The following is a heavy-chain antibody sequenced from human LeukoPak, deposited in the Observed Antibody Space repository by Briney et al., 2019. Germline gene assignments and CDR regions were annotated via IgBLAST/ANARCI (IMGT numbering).Heavy chain of an antibody. D-gene: IGHD3-10*01. CDR3: ARDREVVRGAYYYYMDV. J-gene: IGHJ6*03. Sequence: SQTLSLTCTVSGGSISSGDYYWSWIRQPPGKGLEWTGYIYYSGSTYYNPSLKSRVTISVDTSKNQFSLKLSSVTAADTAVYYCARDREVVRGAYYYYMDVWGKGTTVTVSS. CDR1: GGSISSGDYY. V-gene: IGHV4-30-4*08. CDR2: IYYSGST.